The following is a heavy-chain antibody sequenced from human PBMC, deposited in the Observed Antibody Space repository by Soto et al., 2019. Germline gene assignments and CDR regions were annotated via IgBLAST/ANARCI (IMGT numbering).Heavy chain of an antibody. V-gene: IGHV3-23*01. D-gene: IGHD2-15*01. Sequence: PGGSLRLSCAASRFTFNSYAMSWVRQAPGKGLEWVSTISGGGGRTYYADSVKGRFTISRDKSKNTLYLQMNSLRAEDTAVYYCAKTRTLGHLTHHYYYCMDVCGPGTSVTVS. J-gene: IGHJ6*02. CDR1: RFTFNSYA. CDR3: AKTRTLGHLTHHYYYCMDV. CDR2: ISGGGGRT.